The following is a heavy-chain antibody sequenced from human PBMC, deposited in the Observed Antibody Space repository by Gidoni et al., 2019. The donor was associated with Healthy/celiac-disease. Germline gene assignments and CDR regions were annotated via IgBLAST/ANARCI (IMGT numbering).Heavy chain of an antibody. CDR3: ARLLDIAAQTPYYYGMDV. J-gene: IGHJ6*02. V-gene: IGHV1-69*06. Sequence: QVQLVQSGAEVKKPGSSAKVSCKASGGTFSSYATSWVRQAPGQGLEWMGGIIPIFGTANYAQKCQGRVTITADKSTSTAYMELSSLRSEDTAVYYCARLLDIAAQTPYYYGMDVWGQGTTVTVSS. CDR2: IIPIFGTA. D-gene: IGHD6-6*01. CDR1: GGTFSSYA.